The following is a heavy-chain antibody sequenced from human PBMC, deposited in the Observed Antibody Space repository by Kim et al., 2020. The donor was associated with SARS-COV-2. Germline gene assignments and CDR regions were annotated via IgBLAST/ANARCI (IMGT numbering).Heavy chain of an antibody. CDR2: MNPNSGNT. Sequence: ASVKVSCKASGYTFTSYDINWVRQATGQGLEWMGWMNPNSGNTGYAQKFQGRVTMTRNTSISTAYMELSSLRSEDTAVYYCARGYYDILTGYWFAFDIWGQGTMVTVSS. J-gene: IGHJ3*02. CDR1: GYTFTSYD. V-gene: IGHV1-8*01. D-gene: IGHD3-9*01. CDR3: ARGYYDILTGYWFAFDI.